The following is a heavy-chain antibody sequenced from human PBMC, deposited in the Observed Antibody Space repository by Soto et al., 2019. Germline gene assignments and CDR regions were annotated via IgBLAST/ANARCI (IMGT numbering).Heavy chain of an antibody. CDR1: GGTFSSYA. Sequence: QVQLVQSGAEVKKPGSSVKVSCKASGGTFSSYAISWVRQAPGQGLEWMGGIIPIFGTGNYAQKFQGRVTITADESTSTAYMELSSLRSEDTAVYYCAGYDSSGFPLGYYYYGMDVWGQGTTVTVSS. CDR3: AGYDSSGFPLGYYYYGMDV. J-gene: IGHJ6*02. V-gene: IGHV1-69*01. D-gene: IGHD3-22*01. CDR2: IIPIFGTG.